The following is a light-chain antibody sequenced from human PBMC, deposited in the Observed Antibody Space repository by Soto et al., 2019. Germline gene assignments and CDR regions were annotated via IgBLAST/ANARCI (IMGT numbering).Light chain of an antibody. V-gene: IGKV1-33*01. CDR1: QDIRNF. CDR3: QQYDNLPPFT. J-gene: IGKJ3*01. CDR2: DAS. Sequence: DIQMTQSPSSLSASVGDRVTITCQASQDIRNFLNWYQQKPGTAPKLLIYDASNLETGVPSRFSGSGSGTYFTFTISILQPEDIATYYCQQYDNLPPFTFGPGTKVDIK.